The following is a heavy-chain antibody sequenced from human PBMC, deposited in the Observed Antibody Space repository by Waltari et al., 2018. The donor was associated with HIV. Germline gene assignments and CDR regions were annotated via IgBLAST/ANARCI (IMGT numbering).Heavy chain of an antibody. CDR1: GFTFSSYS. Sequence: EVQLVESGGGLVQPGGSLRLSCAASGFTFSSYSMNWVRQAPGKGLEWVSYISSSSSTIYYADSVKGRFTSSRDNAKNSLYLQMNSLRAEDTAVYYCARGCSGGSCYSGYWGQGTLVTVSS. J-gene: IGHJ4*02. D-gene: IGHD2-15*01. V-gene: IGHV3-48*01. CDR3: ARGCSGGSCYSGY. CDR2: ISSSSSTI.